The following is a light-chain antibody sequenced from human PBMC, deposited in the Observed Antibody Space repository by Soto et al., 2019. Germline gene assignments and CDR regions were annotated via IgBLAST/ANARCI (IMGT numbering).Light chain of an antibody. V-gene: IGKV3-15*01. CDR3: QQYNNWST. CDR2: GAS. Sequence: EIVMTQSPATLSVSPGERATLSCRASQSVSSNLAWYQQKPGQAPRLLIYGASTRATGIPAGFSGSGSGTEFTLTISSLQSEDFAVYYCQQYNNWSTFGQGTRLEI. J-gene: IGKJ5*01. CDR1: QSVSSN.